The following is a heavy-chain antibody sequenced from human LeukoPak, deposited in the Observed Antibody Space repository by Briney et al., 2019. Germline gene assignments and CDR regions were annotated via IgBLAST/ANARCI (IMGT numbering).Heavy chain of an antibody. D-gene: IGHD3-10*01. CDR2: IIPIFGTA. Sequence: SVKVSCKASGGTFSSYAISWVRQAPGQGLEWMGGIIPIFGTANYAQKFQGGVTITADESTSTAYMELSSLRSEDTAVYYCARDKWFGEAPYYYYYGMDVWGQGTTVTVSS. J-gene: IGHJ6*02. V-gene: IGHV1-69*01. CDR3: ARDKWFGEAPYYYYYGMDV. CDR1: GGTFSSYA.